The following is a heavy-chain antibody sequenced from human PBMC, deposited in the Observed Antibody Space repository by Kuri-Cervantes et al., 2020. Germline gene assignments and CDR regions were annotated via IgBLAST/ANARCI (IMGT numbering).Heavy chain of an antibody. CDR1: GYSFTSYW. Sequence: KVSCKGSGYSFTSYWIGWVRQMPGKGLEWMGIIYPGDSDTRYSPSFQGQVTISADTSISTAYLQWSSLKASDTAMYYCARQRGRNYYPMDVWGQGTTVTVSS. J-gene: IGHJ6*02. V-gene: IGHV5-51*01. CDR3: ARQRGRNYYPMDV. CDR2: IYPGDSDT.